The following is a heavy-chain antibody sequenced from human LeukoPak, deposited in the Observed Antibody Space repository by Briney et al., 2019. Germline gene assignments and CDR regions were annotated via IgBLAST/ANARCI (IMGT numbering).Heavy chain of an antibody. CDR1: DYTFTSYG. CDR2: ISGYNGNT. J-gene: IGHJ4*02. CDR3: ARSYYYGSGSRPLDF. V-gene: IGHV1-18*01. D-gene: IGHD3-10*01. Sequence: ASVKVSCKASDYTFTSYGISWVRQAPGQGLEWMGWISGYNGNTHYAQNLQGRVTMTTDTSASTAYMELRSLRSDDTAVCYCARSYYYGSGSRPLDFWGQGTLVTVSS.